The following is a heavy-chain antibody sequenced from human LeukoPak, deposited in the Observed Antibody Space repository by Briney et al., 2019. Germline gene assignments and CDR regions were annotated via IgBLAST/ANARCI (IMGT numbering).Heavy chain of an antibody. CDR2: IYYSGNT. J-gene: IGHJ4*02. CDR3: ARQTGSGLFILP. V-gene: IGHV4-39*01. D-gene: IGHD3/OR15-3a*01. CDR1: GVSISSSNSY. Sequence: SETLSLTCTVSGVSISSSNSYWGWIRQPPGKGLEGIGSIYYSGNTYYNASLKSQVSISIDTSKNQFSLKLTSVTAADTAVYYCARQTGSGLFILPGGQGTLVTVSS.